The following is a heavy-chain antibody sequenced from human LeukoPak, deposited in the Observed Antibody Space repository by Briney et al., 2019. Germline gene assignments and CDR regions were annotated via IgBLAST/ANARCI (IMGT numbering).Heavy chain of an antibody. Sequence: ALVKVSCKASGYTFTSYDINWVRQATGQGLEWMGWMNPNSGNTGYAQKFQGRVTITRNTSISTAYMELSSLRSDDTAVYFCARGEIDGPDFDQWGQGTLVTVSS. CDR2: MNPNSGNT. CDR3: ARGEIDGPDFDQ. V-gene: IGHV1-8*03. J-gene: IGHJ4*02. CDR1: GYTFTSYD. D-gene: IGHD5-24*01.